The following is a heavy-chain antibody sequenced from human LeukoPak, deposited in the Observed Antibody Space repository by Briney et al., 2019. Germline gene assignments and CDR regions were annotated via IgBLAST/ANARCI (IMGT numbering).Heavy chain of an antibody. Sequence: GGSLRLSCAASGFTFSSYSMNWVRQAPGKGLEWVSAISGSGGSTYYADSVKGRFTISRDNSKNTLYLQMNSLRAEDTAVYYCAKDPDRGWLFSLGAFDIWGQGTMVTVSS. D-gene: IGHD3-9*01. CDR1: GFTFSSYS. CDR3: AKDPDRGWLFSLGAFDI. J-gene: IGHJ3*02. CDR2: ISGSGGST. V-gene: IGHV3-23*01.